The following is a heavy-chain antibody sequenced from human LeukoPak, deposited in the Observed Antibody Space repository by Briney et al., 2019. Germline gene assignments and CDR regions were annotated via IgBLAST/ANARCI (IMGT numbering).Heavy chain of an antibody. CDR1: GFTFSNYG. V-gene: IGHV3-30*02. D-gene: IGHD5-18*01. CDR3: ARSIFPLDSYGLGY. J-gene: IGHJ4*02. CDR2: IRYDGSNK. Sequence: GGSLRLSCAASGFTFSNYGIHWVRQAPGKGLEWVAFIRYDGSNKYYADSVKGRFTISRDNSKNTLYLQMNSLRAEDTAVYYCARSIFPLDSYGLGYWGQGTLVTVSS.